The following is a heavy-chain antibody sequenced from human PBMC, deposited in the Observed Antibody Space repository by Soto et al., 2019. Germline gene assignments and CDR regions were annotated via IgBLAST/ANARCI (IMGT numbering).Heavy chain of an antibody. D-gene: IGHD5-12*01. CDR3: ARGMGGYDSERYDY. Sequence: QVQLVQSGAEVKKPGSSVKVSCKASGGTFSSYTISWVRQAPGQGLEWMGRIIPIRGIANYAQKFQGRVPSTADKSTSTAYMELSSLRSEDTAVYYCARGMGGYDSERYDYWGQGTLVTVSS. V-gene: IGHV1-69*02. CDR1: GGTFSSYT. CDR2: IIPIRGIA. J-gene: IGHJ4*02.